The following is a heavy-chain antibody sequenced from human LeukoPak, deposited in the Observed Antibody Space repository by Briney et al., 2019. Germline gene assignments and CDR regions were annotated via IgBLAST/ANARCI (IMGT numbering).Heavy chain of an antibody. Sequence: SETLSLTCTVSGYSISSGYYWGWIRQPPGKGLEWIGSIYHSGSTYYNPSPKSRVTMSLDTSKNQFSLRLRSVTAADTAVYYCARGQARLAWFDPWGQGTLVTVSS. CDR1: GYSISSGYY. J-gene: IGHJ5*02. D-gene: IGHD6-19*01. V-gene: IGHV4-38-2*02. CDR2: IYHSGST. CDR3: ARGQARLAWFDP.